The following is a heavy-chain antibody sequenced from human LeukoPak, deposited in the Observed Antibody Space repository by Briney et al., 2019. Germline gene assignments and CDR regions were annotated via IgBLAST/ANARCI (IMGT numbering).Heavy chain of an antibody. CDR2: INHSGST. CDR3: ARGTDIVVVPAAHNWFDP. J-gene: IGHJ5*02. CDR1: GGSFSGYY. V-gene: IGHV4-34*01. Sequence: SETLSLTCAVYGGSFSGYYWSWIRQPPGKGLEWIGEINHSGSTNYNPSLKCRVTISVDTSKNQFSLKLSSVTAADTAVYYCARGTDIVVVPAAHNWFDPWGQGTLVTVSS. D-gene: IGHD2-2*01.